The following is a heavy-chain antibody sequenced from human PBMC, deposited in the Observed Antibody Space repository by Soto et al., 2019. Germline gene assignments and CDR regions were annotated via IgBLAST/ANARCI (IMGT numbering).Heavy chain of an antibody. D-gene: IGHD1-1*01. Sequence: QVQLQESGPGLVKPSQTLSLTCTVSGGSISSGGTGSYWTWIRQLPGKGLEWIGYIYYTGNTYYNPSLKSRTTISIDTSKTQFSLKPTSVTAADTAVYFCASGHDAYKVRYWGQGTLVTVSS. CDR2: IYYTGNT. J-gene: IGHJ4*02. V-gene: IGHV4-31*03. CDR1: GGSISSGGTGSY. CDR3: ASGHDAYKVRY.